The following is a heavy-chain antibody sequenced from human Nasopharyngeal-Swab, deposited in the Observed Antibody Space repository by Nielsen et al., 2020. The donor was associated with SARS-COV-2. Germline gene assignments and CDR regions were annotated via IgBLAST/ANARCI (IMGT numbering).Heavy chain of an antibody. J-gene: IGHJ4*02. V-gene: IGHV5-10-1*01. D-gene: IGHD6-13*01. CDR1: GYSFTSYR. CDR3: ARVVSIYSSSWVDY. Sequence: GESLKISCKGSGYSFTSYRISWVRQMPGKGLEWMGRIDPSDSYTNYSPSFQGHVTISADKSISTAYLQWSSLKASDTAMYYCARVVSIYSSSWVDYWGQGALVTVSS. CDR2: IDPSDSYT.